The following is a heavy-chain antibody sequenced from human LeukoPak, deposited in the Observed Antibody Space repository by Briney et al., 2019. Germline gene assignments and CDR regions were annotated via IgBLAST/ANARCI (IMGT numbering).Heavy chain of an antibody. CDR3: AKDGYSSGCFMTQ. Sequence: GGSLRLSGAASGFTFSSYGMHWVRQAPGKGRKGVAFIRYDGSNKYYADSVKGRFTISRDNSKNTLYLQMNSLRAEDTAVYYCAKDGYSSGCFMTQWGQGTLVTVSS. V-gene: IGHV3-30*02. CDR1: GFTFSSYG. J-gene: IGHJ4*02. D-gene: IGHD6-19*01. CDR2: IRYDGSNK.